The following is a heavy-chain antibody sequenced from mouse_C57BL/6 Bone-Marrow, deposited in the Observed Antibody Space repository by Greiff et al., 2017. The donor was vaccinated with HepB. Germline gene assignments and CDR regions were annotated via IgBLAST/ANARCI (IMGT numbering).Heavy chain of an antibody. J-gene: IGHJ2*01. CDR3: ARHERLLFDY. V-gene: IGHV5-6*01. D-gene: IGHD1-1*01. CDR2: ISSGGSYT. Sequence: DVHLVESGGDLVKPGGSLKLSCAASGFTLSSYGMSWVRQTPDKRLEWVATISSGGSYTYYPDSVKGRFTNSRDNAKNTLYLQMSSLKSEDTAMYYCARHERLLFDYWGQGTTLTVSS. CDR1: GFTLSSYG.